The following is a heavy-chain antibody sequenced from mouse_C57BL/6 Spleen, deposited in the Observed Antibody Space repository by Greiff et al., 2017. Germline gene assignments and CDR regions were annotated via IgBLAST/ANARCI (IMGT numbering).Heavy chain of an antibody. J-gene: IGHJ3*01. V-gene: IGHV5-4*01. CDR3: ARDKFAY. Sequence: VMLVESGGGLVKPGGSLKLSCEASGFTFSSYAMSWVRQTPGKRLEWVATISASGSYTYYHDKVKGRFTISRDNAKNNLYLQMSHLTSEYTAMYYCARDKFAYWGQGTLVTVSA. CDR2: ISASGSYT. CDR1: GFTFSSYA.